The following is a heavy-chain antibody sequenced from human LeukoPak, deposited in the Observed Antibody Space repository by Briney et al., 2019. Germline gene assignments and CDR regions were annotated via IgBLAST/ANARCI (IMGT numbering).Heavy chain of an antibody. J-gene: IGHJ5*02. CDR1: GYTFASYA. D-gene: IGHD6-19*01. CDR2: INGGNGNT. CDR3: ARVVDSSGSGWFDP. Sequence: GASVKVSCKASGYTFASYAMHWVRQAPGQRPEWMGWINGGNGNTKFSQRFQGRVTITRDTSASTVYMELSSLRSEDTAVYYCARVVDSSGSGWFDPWGQGTLVTVSS. V-gene: IGHV1-3*01.